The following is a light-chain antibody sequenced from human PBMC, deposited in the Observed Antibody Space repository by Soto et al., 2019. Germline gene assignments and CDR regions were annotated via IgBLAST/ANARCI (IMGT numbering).Light chain of an antibody. CDR2: EVI. V-gene: IGLV2-14*01. Sequence: QSVLTQPASVSGSPGQSITISCTGTSSDVGYYNYVSWYQHHPGKAPKLMIYEVINRPSGVSNRFSGSKSGNTASLTISGLQAEDEADYFCSSYVTSSTYVFGTGTKVTVL. CDR3: SSYVTSSTYV. CDR1: SSDVGYYNY. J-gene: IGLJ1*01.